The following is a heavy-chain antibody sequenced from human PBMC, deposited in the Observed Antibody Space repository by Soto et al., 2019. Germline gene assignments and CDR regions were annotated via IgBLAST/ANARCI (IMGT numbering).Heavy chain of an antibody. D-gene: IGHD1-26*01. CDR3: ARGGKYGFYYFDY. J-gene: IGHJ4*02. CDR1: GDSVSSNSAA. Sequence: SQTLSLTGAISGDSVSSNSAACNWIRQSPSRGLEWLGRTYYRSKWYHDYAVSVKSRLTINPDTSKNHFSLQLNSVTPEDTAVYYCARGGKYGFYYFDYWGPGSLVTVSS. V-gene: IGHV6-1*01. CDR2: TYYRSKWYH.